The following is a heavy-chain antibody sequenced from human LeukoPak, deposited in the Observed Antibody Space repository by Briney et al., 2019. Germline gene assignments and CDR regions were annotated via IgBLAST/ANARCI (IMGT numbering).Heavy chain of an antibody. D-gene: IGHD1-7*01. J-gene: IGHJ3*02. CDR2: IYTSGST. CDR1: GGSISGYY. V-gene: IGHV4-4*07. Sequence: SETLSLTCTVSGGSISGYYWSWIRRPAGKGLEWIGRIYTSGSTHYNPSLKSRVTMSVDTSKNQFSPKLSSVTAADTAVYYCARLITGTTTAFDIWGQGTMVTVSS. CDR3: ARLITGTTTAFDI.